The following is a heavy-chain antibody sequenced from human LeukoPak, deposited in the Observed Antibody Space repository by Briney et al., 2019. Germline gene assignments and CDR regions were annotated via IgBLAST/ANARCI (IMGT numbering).Heavy chain of an antibody. CDR3: TKGGDIVVVVAATPTPFDY. Sequence: GGSLRLSCAASGFTFSSYAMSWVRQAPGKGLEWVSAISGSGGSTYYADSVKGRFTISRDNSKNTLYLQMNSLRAEDKAVYYCTKGGDIVVVVAATPTPFDYWGQGTLVTVSS. CDR1: GFTFSSYA. D-gene: IGHD2-15*01. J-gene: IGHJ4*02. CDR2: ISGSGGST. V-gene: IGHV3-23*01.